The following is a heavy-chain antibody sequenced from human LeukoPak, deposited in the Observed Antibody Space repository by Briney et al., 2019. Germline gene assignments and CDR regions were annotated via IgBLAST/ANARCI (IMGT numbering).Heavy chain of an antibody. CDR1: GFTFSSYG. V-gene: IGHV3-30*02. J-gene: IGHJ4*02. CDR3: AREHVYDILTGYYYYFDY. D-gene: IGHD3-9*01. CDR2: IRYDGSNK. Sequence: GGSLRLSCAASGFTFSSYGMHWVRQAPGKGLEWVAFIRYDGSNKYYADSVKGRFTISRDNAKNSLYLQMNSLRAEDTAVYYCAREHVYDILTGYYYYFDYWGQGTLVTVSS.